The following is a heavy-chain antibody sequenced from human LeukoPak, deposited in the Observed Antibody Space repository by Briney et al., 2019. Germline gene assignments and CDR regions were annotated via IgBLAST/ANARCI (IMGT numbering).Heavy chain of an antibody. V-gene: IGHV3-21*01. CDR2: ISSSSSYI. J-gene: IGHJ3*02. CDR1: GFTSSSYW. D-gene: IGHD2-2*01. CDR3: ARDKSPGYQLPHPYAFDI. Sequence: GGSLRLSCAASGFTSSSYWMSWVRQAPGKGLEWVSSISSSSSYIYYADSVKGRFTVSRDNAKNSLYLQMNSLRAEDTAVYYCARDKSPGYQLPHPYAFDIWGQGTMVTVSS.